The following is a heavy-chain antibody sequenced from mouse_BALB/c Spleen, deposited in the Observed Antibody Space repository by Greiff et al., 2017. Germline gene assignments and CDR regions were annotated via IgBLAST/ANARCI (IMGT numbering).Heavy chain of an antibody. CDR3: TRSRDGYFDG. V-gene: IGHV1-69*02. CDR1: GYTFTSYW. Sequence: QVQLQQPGAELVRPGASVKLSCKASGYTFTSYWINWVKQRPGQGLEWIGNIYPSDSYTNYNQKFKDKATLTVDKSSSTAYMQLSSPTSEDSAVYYCTRSRDGYFDGGGAGTTVTVSS. CDR2: IYPSDSYT. J-gene: IGHJ1*01. D-gene: IGHD3-3*01.